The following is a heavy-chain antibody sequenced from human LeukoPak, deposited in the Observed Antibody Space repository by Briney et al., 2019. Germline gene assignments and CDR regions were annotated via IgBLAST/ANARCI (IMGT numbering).Heavy chain of an antibody. CDR3: GRDFGLIGTKRSFDI. Sequence: GGSLRLSCAASGFTFSSYWMSWVRQAPGKGLEWVANIKQDGSEKYYVDSVKGRFTISRDNAKNSLYLQMNSLRAEDTAVYYCGRDFGLIGTKRSFDIWGQGTMVTVSS. V-gene: IGHV3-7*03. CDR1: GFTFSSYW. CDR2: IKQDGSEK. D-gene: IGHD1-7*01. J-gene: IGHJ3*02.